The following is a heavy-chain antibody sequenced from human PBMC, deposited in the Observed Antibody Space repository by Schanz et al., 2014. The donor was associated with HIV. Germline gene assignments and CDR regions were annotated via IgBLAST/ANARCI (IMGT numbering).Heavy chain of an antibody. CDR1: GFMFSSYG. V-gene: IGHV3-48*02. CDR2: IGSSTNTK. D-gene: IGHD2-15*01. Sequence: VQPVESGGGVVQPGRSQRLSCAASGFMFSSYGMHWVRQAPGKGLEWVSSIGSSTNTKNYADSVKGRFTISRDNAKNSLYLQMKGLTDEDTAVYYCARDCLGGCPADYWGQGTLVTVSS. CDR3: ARDCLGGCPADY. J-gene: IGHJ4*02.